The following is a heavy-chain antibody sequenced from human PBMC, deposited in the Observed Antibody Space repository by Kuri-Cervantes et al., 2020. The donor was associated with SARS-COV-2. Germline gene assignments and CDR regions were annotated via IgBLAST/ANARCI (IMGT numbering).Heavy chain of an antibody. V-gene: IGHV3-21*01. CDR3: AREKLGIGAFDI. CDR2: ISSSSSYI. Sequence: GESLKISCVASGFTFSAYTLNWVRQAPGKGLEWVSSISSSSSYIYYADSVKGRFTISRDNSKNTLYLQMNSLRAEDTAVYYCAREKLGIGAFDIWGQGTMVTVSS. D-gene: IGHD7-27*01. CDR1: GFTFSAYT. J-gene: IGHJ3*02.